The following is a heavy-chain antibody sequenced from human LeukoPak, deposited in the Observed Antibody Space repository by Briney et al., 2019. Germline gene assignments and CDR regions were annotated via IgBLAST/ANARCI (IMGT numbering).Heavy chain of an antibody. D-gene: IGHD2-15*01. V-gene: IGHV3-9*01. J-gene: IGHJ4*02. Sequence: GGSLRLSCAASGFTFDDYAMHWVRQAPGKGLEWVSGISWNSGSIGYADSVKGRFTISRDNAKNSLYLQMNSLRAEDTALYYCAKDKDEMVVAATFDYWGQGTLVTVSS. CDR1: GFTFDDYA. CDR3: AKDKDEMVVAATFDY. CDR2: ISWNSGSI.